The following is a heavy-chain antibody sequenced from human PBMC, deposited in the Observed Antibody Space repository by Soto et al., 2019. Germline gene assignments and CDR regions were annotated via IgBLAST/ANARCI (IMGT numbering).Heavy chain of an antibody. CDR2: IYYSGST. CDR3: ASLSGGYYAILTGQSRDNWFDP. V-gene: IGHV4-59*01. J-gene: IGHJ5*02. CDR1: GGSISSYY. Sequence: QVQLQESGPGLVKPSETLSLTCTVSGGSISSYYWSWIRQPPGKGLEWIGYIYYSGSTNYNPSLTSRVHRSVDPSKTPFSLKLSSVAAADTAVYYCASLSGGYYAILTGQSRDNWFDPWGQGTLVTVSS. D-gene: IGHD3-9*01.